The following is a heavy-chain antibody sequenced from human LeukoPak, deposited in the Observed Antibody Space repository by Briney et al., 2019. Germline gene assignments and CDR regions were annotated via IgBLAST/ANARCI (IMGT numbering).Heavy chain of an antibody. V-gene: IGHV3-30*02. CDR2: IRYDGSNK. CDR3: AKDFEREIPYDSPIGY. D-gene: IGHD3-3*01. Sequence: GGSLRLSCAASGFTFSSYGMHWVRQAPGKGLEWVAFIRYDGSNKYYADSVKGRFTISRDNSKNTLYLQMNSLRAEDTAVYYCAKDFEREIPYDSPIGYWGQGTLVTVSS. CDR1: GFTFSSYG. J-gene: IGHJ4*02.